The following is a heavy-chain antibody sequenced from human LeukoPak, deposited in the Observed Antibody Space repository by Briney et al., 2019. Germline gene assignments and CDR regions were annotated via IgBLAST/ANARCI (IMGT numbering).Heavy chain of an antibody. CDR1: EFTFSDYY. Sequence: GGSLRLSCAASEFTFSDYYMSWIRQAPGKGLEWVSYISYSGDTIYYADSVKGRFTISRDNSKNTLYLQMNSLRAEDTAVYYCAKDPKYSGSYYDYWGQGTLVTVSS. CDR3: AKDPKYSGSYYDY. J-gene: IGHJ4*02. D-gene: IGHD1-26*01. CDR2: ISYSGDTI. V-gene: IGHV3-11*04.